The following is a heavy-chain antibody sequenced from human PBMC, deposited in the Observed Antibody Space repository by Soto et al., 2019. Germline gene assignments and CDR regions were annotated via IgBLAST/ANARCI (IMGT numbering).Heavy chain of an antibody. V-gene: IGHV3-7*01. CDR3: ARGGAVSSGWYDGH. CDR1: GFTFSSYW. D-gene: IGHD6-19*01. J-gene: IGHJ4*02. CDR2: IKEDGSEK. Sequence: SGFTFSSYWMTWVRQAPGKALEWVANIKEDGSEKNYVESVEGRFTISRDNAENSLYLQVNSLRAEDTAIYYCARGGAVSSGWYDGHWGLGTLVTVSS.